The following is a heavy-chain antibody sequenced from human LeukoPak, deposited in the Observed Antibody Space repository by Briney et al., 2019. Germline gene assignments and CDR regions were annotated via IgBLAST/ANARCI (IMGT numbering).Heavy chain of an antibody. CDR1: GFTFSSYS. V-gene: IGHV3-21*01. CDR3: ARDLLDSGYGGY. J-gene: IGHJ4*02. CDR2: ISYI. D-gene: IGHD5-12*01. Sequence: KAGGSLRLSCAASGFTFSSYSMNWVRQAPGKGLEWVSSISYIYYADSVKGRFTISRDNAKNLLYLQMNSLRAEDTAVYYCARDLLDSGYGGYWGQGTLVTVSS.